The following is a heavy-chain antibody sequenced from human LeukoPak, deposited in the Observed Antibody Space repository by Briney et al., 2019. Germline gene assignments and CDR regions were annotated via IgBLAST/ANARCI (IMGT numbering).Heavy chain of an antibody. V-gene: IGHV3-23*01. D-gene: IGHD6-6*01. J-gene: IGHJ4*02. CDR1: GFTFHHYA. CDR3: AKGSSSSRPYYFDY. CDR2: ITDSGGDT. Sequence: GGALRLSCAASGFTFHHYAMSWVRQAPGDRMDWASVITDSGGDTYHADSVKGRVTISRDNSKNTLYLQMNSLRVEDTALYYCAKGSSSSRPYYFDYWGQGTLVTVSS.